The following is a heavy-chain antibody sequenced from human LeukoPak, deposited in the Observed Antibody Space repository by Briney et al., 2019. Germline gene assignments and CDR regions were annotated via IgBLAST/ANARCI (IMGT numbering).Heavy chain of an antibody. V-gene: IGHV3-30-3*01. Sequence: PGRSLRLSCAASGFTFSSYAMHWVRQAPGKGLEWVAVISYDGSNKYYADSVKGRFTISRDNSKNTLYLQMNSLRAEDTAVYYCARDWNSSSWYWDYFDYWGQGTLVTVSS. CDR3: ARDWNSSSWYWDYFDY. CDR1: GFTFSSYA. J-gene: IGHJ4*02. D-gene: IGHD6-13*01. CDR2: ISYDGSNK.